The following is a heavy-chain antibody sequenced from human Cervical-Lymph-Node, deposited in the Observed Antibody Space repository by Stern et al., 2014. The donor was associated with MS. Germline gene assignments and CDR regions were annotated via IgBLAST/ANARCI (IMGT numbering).Heavy chain of an antibody. J-gene: IGHJ4*02. CDR3: AGKARGGPYGRGFDY. V-gene: IGHV3-33*01. D-gene: IGHD4-17*01. Sequence: MQLVESGGGVVQPGRSLRLSCAASGFTLSSSGMHWVRQSPGKGLDWVAVIWYDGNNKYYGDSVEGRFTRSRANSKNILLLHMNSLRAEDTALFYCAGKARGGPYGRGFDYWGQGTMVTVSS. CDR1: GFTLSSSG. CDR2: IWYDGNNK.